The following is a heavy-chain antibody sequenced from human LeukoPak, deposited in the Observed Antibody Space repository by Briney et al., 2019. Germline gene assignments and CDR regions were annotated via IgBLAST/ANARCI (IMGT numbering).Heavy chain of an antibody. Sequence: SETLSLTCTVSGYSISSGYYWGWIRQPPGKGLEWIGSIYHSGSTYYNPSLKSRVTISVDTSKNQFSLKLSSVTAADTAVYYCARHEDVGATRGDYWGQGTLVTVSS. D-gene: IGHD1-26*01. V-gene: IGHV4-38-2*02. CDR2: IYHSGST. CDR3: ARHEDVGATRGDY. CDR1: GYSISSGYY. J-gene: IGHJ4*02.